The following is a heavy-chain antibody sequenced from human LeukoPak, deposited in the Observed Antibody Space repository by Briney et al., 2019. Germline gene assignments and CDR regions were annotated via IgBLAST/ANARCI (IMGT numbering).Heavy chain of an antibody. Sequence: PGGSLRLSCAVSGFTFSGHWMFWVRQAPGKGLEWVSSDGSGTGYTDSVKGRFTVSRDNARNTLYLQMNSLRAEDTAVYYWARAGWYSCDYWGQGTLVTVSS. J-gene: IGHJ4*02. CDR1: GFTFSGHW. V-gene: IGHV3-74*01. CDR2: DGSGT. CDR3: ARAGWYSCDY. D-gene: IGHD1-14*01.